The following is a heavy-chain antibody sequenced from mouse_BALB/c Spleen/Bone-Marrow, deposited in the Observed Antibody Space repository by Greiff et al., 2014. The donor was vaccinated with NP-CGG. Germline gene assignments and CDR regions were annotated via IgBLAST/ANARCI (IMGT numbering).Heavy chain of an antibody. J-gene: IGHJ2*01. CDR1: GYSFTGYN. CDR2: IDPYSGTT. V-gene: IGHV1-39*01. Sequence: EVKLQESGPDLEKPGASVKISCKASGYSFTGYNMNWVKQSNGKSLEWIGNIDPYSGTTNYNQKFKGKATLTVDKSSSTAYMQLKSLTSEDSAVYYCARYGNYFDYWGQGTTLTVSS. D-gene: IGHD2-1*01. CDR3: ARYGNYFDY.